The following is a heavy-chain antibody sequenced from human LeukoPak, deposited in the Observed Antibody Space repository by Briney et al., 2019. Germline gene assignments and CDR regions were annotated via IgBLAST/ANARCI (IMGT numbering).Heavy chain of an antibody. V-gene: IGHV3-64D*06. CDR3: VKGVGYCSSTSCQTYFDY. Sequence: GGSLRLSCSASGFTFRSYAMHWVRQAPGKGLEYVSAISSNGGSTYYADSVKGRFTISRDNSKNTLYLQMSSLRAEDTAVYYCVKGVGYCSSTSCQTYFDYWGQGTLVTVSS. CDR2: ISSNGGST. D-gene: IGHD2-2*01. J-gene: IGHJ4*02. CDR1: GFTFRSYA.